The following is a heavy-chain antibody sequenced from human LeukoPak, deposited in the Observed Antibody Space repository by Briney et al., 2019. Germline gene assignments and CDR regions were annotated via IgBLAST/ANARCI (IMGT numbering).Heavy chain of an antibody. V-gene: IGHV3-48*03. Sequence: GGSLRLSCAASGFTFSSYEMNWVRQAPGKGLEWVSYISSSGSTIYYADSVKGRFTISRDNAKNSLYLQMNSLRAEDTAVYYCAREKYTALAVDYWGQGTLVTVSS. CDR3: AREKYTALAVDY. CDR1: GFTFSSYE. CDR2: ISSSGSTI. J-gene: IGHJ4*02. D-gene: IGHD5-18*01.